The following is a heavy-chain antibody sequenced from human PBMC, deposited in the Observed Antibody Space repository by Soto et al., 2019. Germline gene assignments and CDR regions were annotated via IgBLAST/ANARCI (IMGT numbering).Heavy chain of an antibody. Sequence: GGSLRLSFAASGFTFGSYAMHWVRQAPGKGLEWVAVISYDGSNKYYADSVKGRFTISRDNSKNTLYLQMNSLRAEDTAVYYCARDLVVVPAARPIGYYYGMDVWGQGTTVTVSS. D-gene: IGHD2-2*01. CDR1: GFTFGSYA. J-gene: IGHJ6*02. V-gene: IGHV3-30-3*01. CDR2: ISYDGSNK. CDR3: ARDLVVVPAARPIGYYYGMDV.